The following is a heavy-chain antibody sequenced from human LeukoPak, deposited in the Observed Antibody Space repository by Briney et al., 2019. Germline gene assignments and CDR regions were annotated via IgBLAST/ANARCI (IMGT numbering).Heavy chain of an antibody. Sequence: GGSLRLSCAASGFTFSSYWMHWVRQAPGKGLVWVSRINNDGSTTNYADSVKGRFTISRDNAENTLYLQMNSLRDEDTAVYYCARGPRTYYYDSSGYNWGQGTLVTVSS. CDR3: ARGPRTYYYDSSGYN. CDR2: INNDGSTT. CDR1: GFTFSSYW. V-gene: IGHV3-74*01. J-gene: IGHJ4*02. D-gene: IGHD3-22*01.